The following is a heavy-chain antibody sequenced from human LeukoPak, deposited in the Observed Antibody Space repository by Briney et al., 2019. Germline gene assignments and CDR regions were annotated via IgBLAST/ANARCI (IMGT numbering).Heavy chain of an antibody. CDR1: GYIFTDYY. CDR2: INPSGGFT. J-gene: IGHJ5*02. V-gene: IGHV1-46*01. Sequence: ASVKVSCKASGYIFTDYYIHWMRQAPGQGLEWMGIINPSGGFTSYAQKLQGRVTVTRDMSTSTVYMELSNLRSEDTAVYYCARDQSGEWELLSGWWFDPWGQGTLVTVSS. CDR3: ARDQSGEWELLSGWWFDP. D-gene: IGHD1-26*01.